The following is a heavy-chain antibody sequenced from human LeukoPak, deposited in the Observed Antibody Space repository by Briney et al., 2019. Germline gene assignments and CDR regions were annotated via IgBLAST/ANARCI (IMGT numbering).Heavy chain of an antibody. J-gene: IGHJ4*02. CDR2: ISPNGGST. Sequence: GGSLRLSCSVSGCTFSSFDMHWVRQAPGKGLEYISAISPNGGSTYHADSVKGRFTISRDNSKNTLYLQMSSLRIEDTAVYYCVKIARDWGQGTLVTVSS. CDR1: GCTFSSFD. V-gene: IGHV3-64D*09. CDR3: VKIARD.